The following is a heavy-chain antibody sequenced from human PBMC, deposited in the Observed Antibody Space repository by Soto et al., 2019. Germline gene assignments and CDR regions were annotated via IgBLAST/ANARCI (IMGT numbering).Heavy chain of an antibody. J-gene: IGHJ3*02. Sequence: QVQLQESGPGLVKPSETLSLTCTVSGGSISGYYWSWIRQPPGKRLEWIGYNDYYGSTNYNPSLKSRVTISVDTSNKQFSLNLCSVTAADTAIYYFASYFYWPSGFYIWGQGTMVTVSS. D-gene: IGHD3-9*01. CDR3: ASYFYWPSGFYI. V-gene: IGHV4-59*01. CDR2: NDYYGST. CDR1: GGSISGYY.